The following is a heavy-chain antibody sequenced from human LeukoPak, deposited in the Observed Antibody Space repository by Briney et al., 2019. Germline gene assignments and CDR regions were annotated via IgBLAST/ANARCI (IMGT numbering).Heavy chain of an antibody. D-gene: IGHD2-2*01. Sequence: ASVKVSCKASGYTFTSYYMHWVRQAPGQGLEWMGIINPSGGSTSYAQKFQGRVTMTRDTSTSTVYMELSSLRSEDTAVYYCAGSRDCSSTSCYLLHHWGQGTLVTVSS. J-gene: IGHJ5*02. CDR3: AGSRDCSSTSCYLLHH. CDR2: INPSGGST. CDR1: GYTFTSYY. V-gene: IGHV1-46*01.